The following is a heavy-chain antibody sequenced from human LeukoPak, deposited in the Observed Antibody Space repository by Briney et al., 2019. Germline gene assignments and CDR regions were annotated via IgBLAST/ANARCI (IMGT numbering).Heavy chain of an antibody. CDR3: AAAYSSSWYPEKLDY. J-gene: IGHJ4*02. CDR1: GGSISSGSYY. CDR2: IYTSGST. D-gene: IGHD6-13*01. Sequence: PSQTLSLTCTVSGGSISSGSYYWSWIRQPAGKGLEWIGRIYTSGSTNYNPSLKSRVTMSVDTSKNQFSLKLSSVTAADTAVYYCAAAYSSSWYPEKLDYWGQGTLVTVSS. V-gene: IGHV4-61*02.